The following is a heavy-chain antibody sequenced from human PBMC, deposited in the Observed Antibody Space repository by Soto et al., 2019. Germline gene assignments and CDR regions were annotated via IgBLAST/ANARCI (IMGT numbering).Heavy chain of an antibody. V-gene: IGHV4-59*08. J-gene: IGHJ4*02. CDR3: ARHRRYYYDSSDPPPIDY. CDR2: IYYSGST. D-gene: IGHD3-22*01. Sequence: SETLSLTCTVSGGSISSYYWSWIRQPPGKGLEWIGYIYYSGSTNYNPSLKSRVTISVDTSKNQFSLKLSSVTAADTAVYYCARHRRYYYDSSDPPPIDYWGQGTLVTVSS. CDR1: GGSISSYY.